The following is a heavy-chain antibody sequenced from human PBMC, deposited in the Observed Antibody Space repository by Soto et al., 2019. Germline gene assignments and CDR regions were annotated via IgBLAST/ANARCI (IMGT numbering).Heavy chain of an antibody. CDR1: GGTISSYA. J-gene: IGHJ4*02. CDR2: IIPIFGTA. CDR3: ASSPYYDFWSGYYRQYYFDY. D-gene: IGHD3-3*01. Sequence: SVKVSCKASGGTISSYAISWVRQAPGQGLEWMGGIIPIFGTANYAQKFQGRVTITADESTSTAYMELSSLRSEDTAVYYCASSPYYDFWSGYYRQYYFDYWGQGTLVTVSS. V-gene: IGHV1-69*13.